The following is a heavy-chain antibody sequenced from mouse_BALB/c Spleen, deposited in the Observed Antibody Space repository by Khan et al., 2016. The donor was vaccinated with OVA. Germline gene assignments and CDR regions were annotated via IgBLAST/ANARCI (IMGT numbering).Heavy chain of an antibody. Sequence: EVELVESGGDLVKPGGSLKLSCAASGFIFSSYGMSWVRQTPDKRLEWVATMSSGGSFTYYPDSVKGRFTISRDNAKNTLYLQVNSLKSEDTAMYYCASYITTATGDYYGMDYWGQGTSVTVSS. J-gene: IGHJ4*01. D-gene: IGHD1-2*01. CDR1: GFIFSSYG. CDR2: MSSGGSFT. V-gene: IGHV5-6*01. CDR3: ASYITTATGDYYGMDY.